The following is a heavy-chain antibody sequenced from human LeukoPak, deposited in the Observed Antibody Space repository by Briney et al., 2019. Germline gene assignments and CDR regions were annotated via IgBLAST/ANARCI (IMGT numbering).Heavy chain of an antibody. D-gene: IGHD5-18*01. CDR3: AKISRSGRGYSYGSDFDY. J-gene: IGHJ4*02. CDR1: GFTFSSYA. V-gene: IGHV3-30-3*02. CDR2: ISYDGTNK. Sequence: GGSLRLSCAASGFTFSSYAIHWVRQAPGKGLEWVAAISYDGTNKYFVDSVKGRFTISRDNSKNTLYLQMNSLRSEDTAVYYCAKISRSGRGYSYGSDFDYWGQGTLVTVSS.